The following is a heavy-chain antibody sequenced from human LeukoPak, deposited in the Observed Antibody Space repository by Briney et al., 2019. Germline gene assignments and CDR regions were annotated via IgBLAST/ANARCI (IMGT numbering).Heavy chain of an antibody. CDR1: GSTFTDYY. Sequence: ASVTVSCKASGSTFTDYYMHWVRQAPGQGLEWMGWINPNSGGTNFAQKFQGRVTMTRDMSTSTVYMELSSLRSEDTAVYYCARDFYYDSRWFDPWGQGTLVTVSS. J-gene: IGHJ5*02. V-gene: IGHV1-2*02. D-gene: IGHD3-22*01. CDR3: ARDFYYDSRWFDP. CDR2: INPNSGGT.